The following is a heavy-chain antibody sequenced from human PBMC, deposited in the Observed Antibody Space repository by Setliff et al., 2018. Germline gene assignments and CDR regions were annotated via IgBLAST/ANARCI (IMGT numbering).Heavy chain of an antibody. Sequence: GASVKVSCKTSGFRFTNFGFSWVRQAPGQGLEWLGSISPYSGNTNYPQWLQGRVTMTTDTSATTVYMEPKSLRSDDTAVYYCARTPPNRGLSNGWYVDYWGQGALVTVSS. CDR1: GFRFTNFG. V-gene: IGHV1-18*01. CDR3: ARTPPNRGLSNGWYVDY. J-gene: IGHJ4*02. D-gene: IGHD6-19*01. CDR2: ISPYSGNT.